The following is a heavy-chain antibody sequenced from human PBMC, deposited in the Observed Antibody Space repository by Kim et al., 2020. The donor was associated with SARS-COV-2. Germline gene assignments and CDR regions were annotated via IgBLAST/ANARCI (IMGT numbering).Heavy chain of an antibody. V-gene: IGHV3-23*01. CDR1: GFTFTGYA. D-gene: IGHD2-2*03. J-gene: IGHJ4*02. CDR3: MKGGWGWIWGH. CDR2: IDGSDGTT. Sequence: GGSLRLSCTTSGFTFTGYAMSWVRQAPGKGLEWVSSIDGSDGTTYYVDSVKGRFTISRDNSKNTLYLQMNSLRADDTAVYYCMKGGWGWIWGHWGKGTRV.